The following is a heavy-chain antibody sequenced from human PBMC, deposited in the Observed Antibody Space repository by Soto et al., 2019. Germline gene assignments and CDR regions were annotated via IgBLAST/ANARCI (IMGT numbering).Heavy chain of an antibody. J-gene: IGHJ4*02. V-gene: IGHV3-23*01. CDR3: AKDRHYPRDYFHY. D-gene: IGHD3-10*01. Sequence: GGSLRLSCVVSGFTVTSNGVSWVRQAPGKGLEWVSAISPNGQGIWYADSVKGRFTISRDISRNTVFLQMDSLRAEDTAVYYCAKDRHYPRDYFHYWGQGTMVTVSS. CDR2: ISPNGQGI. CDR1: GFTVTSNG.